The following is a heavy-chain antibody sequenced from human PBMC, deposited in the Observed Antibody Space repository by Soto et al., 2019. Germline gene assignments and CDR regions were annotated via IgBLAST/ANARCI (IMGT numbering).Heavy chain of an antibody. D-gene: IGHD3-22*01. J-gene: IGHJ3*02. Sequence: ASVKVSCKASGYTFTGYYMHWVRQAPGQGLEWMGWINPNSGGTNYAQKFQGRATMTRDTSISTAYMELSRLRSDDTAVYYCARVLGSSGYYYATSHDAFDIWGQGTMVTVSS. CDR1: GYTFTGYY. CDR2: INPNSGGT. CDR3: ARVLGSSGYYYATSHDAFDI. V-gene: IGHV1-2*02.